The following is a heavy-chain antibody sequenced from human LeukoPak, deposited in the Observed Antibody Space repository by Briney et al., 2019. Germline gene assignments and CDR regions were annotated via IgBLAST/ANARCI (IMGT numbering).Heavy chain of an antibody. V-gene: IGHV3-30*02. D-gene: IGHD2-2*01. J-gene: IGHJ4*02. CDR1: GFSLGGYG. CDR3: AKDHCTSCCGDDYFDY. CDR2: TRYDRIDK. Sequence: GGSLRLSCTASGFSLGGYGMHWVRQAPGKGPEWVAFTRYDRIDKYYADSVKGRFTISRDNSKNTLYLQMNSLRVEDTAVYYCAKDHCTSCCGDDYFDYWGQGTLVTVSS.